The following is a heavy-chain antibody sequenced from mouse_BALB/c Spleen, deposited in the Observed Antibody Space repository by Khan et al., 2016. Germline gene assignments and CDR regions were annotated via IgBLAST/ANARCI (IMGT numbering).Heavy chain of an antibody. V-gene: IGHV6-6*02. CDR2: IRLKSNNYAT. Sequence: EVELVESGGGLVQPGGSMKLSCVASGFTFSNYWMNWVRQSPEKGLEWVAEIRLKSNNYATHYAESVKGRFTISRDDSKSSVYLQMNNLRAEVTVIYYYTREYGNSWWGRGTTLTVSS. J-gene: IGHJ2*01. CDR3: TREYGNSW. CDR1: GFTFSNYW. D-gene: IGHD2-10*02.